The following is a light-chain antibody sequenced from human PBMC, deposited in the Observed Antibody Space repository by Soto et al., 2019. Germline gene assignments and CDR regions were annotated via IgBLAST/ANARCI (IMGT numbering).Light chain of an antibody. V-gene: IGKV3-11*01. CDR1: PSVSSY. Sequence: EIVVPRSPAPLTLSWGARARLSFRASPSVSSYLAWYQQKPGRAPRPLIYDASNGATGIPARFSGSWSRTDLTLTISSLGPEDFAVYYCQQRSNRPPLTFGQGTRLEIK. CDR2: DAS. CDR3: QQRSNRPPLT. J-gene: IGKJ5*01.